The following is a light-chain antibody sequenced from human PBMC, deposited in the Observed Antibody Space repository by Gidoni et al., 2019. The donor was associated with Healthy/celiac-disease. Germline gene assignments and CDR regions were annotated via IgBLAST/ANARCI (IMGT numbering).Light chain of an antibody. CDR1: QSVSSGY. J-gene: IGKJ2*01. CDR3: QQYGSSPPYT. Sequence: EIVLTQSPVTLSLSPGERATLSCRASQSVSSGYLAWYQQKHGQAPRLLIYCASSRATGIPDRFSGSGSGTDFTLTISRLEPEDFAVYYCQQYGSSPPYTFGQGTKLEIK. CDR2: CAS. V-gene: IGKV3-20*01.